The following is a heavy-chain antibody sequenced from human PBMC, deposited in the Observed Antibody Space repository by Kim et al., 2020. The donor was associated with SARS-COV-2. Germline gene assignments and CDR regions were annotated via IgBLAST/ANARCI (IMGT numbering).Heavy chain of an antibody. CDR1: GCSISYYY. J-gene: IGHJ2*01. V-gene: IGHV4-59*01. Sequence: SETLSLTCTVSGCSISYYYWSWIRQPPGKGLEWIGYVFDSGSTKYNPSLKSRVTISLDTSKKQFSLQLTSVTGADTAVYYCARGKYYYDCSGNPRFWYLVISGRGTLVAVSS. D-gene: IGHD3-22*01. CDR2: VFDSGST. CDR3: ARGKYYYDCSGNPRFWYLVI.